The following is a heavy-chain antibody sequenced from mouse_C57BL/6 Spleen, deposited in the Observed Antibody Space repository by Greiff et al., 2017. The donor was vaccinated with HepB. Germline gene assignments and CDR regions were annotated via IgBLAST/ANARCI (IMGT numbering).Heavy chain of an antibody. Sequence: QVQLQQSGAELARPGASVKLSCKASGYTFTSYGISWVKQRTGQGLEWIGEIYPRSGNTYYNEKFKGKATLTADKSSSTAYMELRSLTSEDSAVYFCARKGVTTDWYFDVWGTGTTVTVSS. CDR2: IYPRSGNT. D-gene: IGHD2-13*01. J-gene: IGHJ1*03. CDR1: GYTFTSYG. V-gene: IGHV1-81*01. CDR3: ARKGVTTDWYFDV.